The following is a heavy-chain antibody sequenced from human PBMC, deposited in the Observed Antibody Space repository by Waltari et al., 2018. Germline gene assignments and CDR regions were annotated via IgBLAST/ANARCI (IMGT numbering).Heavy chain of an antibody. D-gene: IGHD6-6*01. CDR2: ISSSSSTI. Sequence: EVQLVESGGGLVQPGGSLRLSCAASVFTFSSYSMNWVRKAPGKGLEWVSYISSSSSTIYYADSVKGPFTITRDNAKNSLYLQMNSLRDEDTAVYYCARDLNIAARPNYFDYWGQGTLVTVSS. CDR1: VFTFSSYS. V-gene: IGHV3-48*02. J-gene: IGHJ4*02. CDR3: ARDLNIAARPNYFDY.